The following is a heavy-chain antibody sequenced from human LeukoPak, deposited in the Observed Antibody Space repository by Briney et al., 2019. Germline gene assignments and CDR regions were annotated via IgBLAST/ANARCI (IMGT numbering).Heavy chain of an antibody. Sequence: HPGGSLRLSCAASGFTFSKYATHWVRQTPGKGLEWVAAIWNDGSDENYADSVKGRFTISSDNSKSTLYLQMNSLRAEDTAVYYCTFEIGRSQGAFDIWGQGTMITVSS. V-gene: IGHV3-33*01. CDR3: TFEIGRSQGAFDI. CDR2: IWNDGSDE. D-gene: IGHD1-26*01. CDR1: GFTFSKYA. J-gene: IGHJ3*02.